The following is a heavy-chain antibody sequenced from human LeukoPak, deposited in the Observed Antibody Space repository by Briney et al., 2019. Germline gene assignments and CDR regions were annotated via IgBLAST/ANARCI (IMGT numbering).Heavy chain of an antibody. CDR3: AKDLNGYGDWYYFDY. D-gene: IGHD4-17*01. Sequence: PGRSLRLSCAASGFTFSSYGMHWVRQAPGKGLEWVAVIWYDGSNKYYADSVKGRFTISRDNSKNTLYLQMNGLRAEDTAVYYCAKDLNGYGDWYYFDYWGQGTLVTVSS. V-gene: IGHV3-33*06. CDR2: IWYDGSNK. J-gene: IGHJ4*02. CDR1: GFTFSSYG.